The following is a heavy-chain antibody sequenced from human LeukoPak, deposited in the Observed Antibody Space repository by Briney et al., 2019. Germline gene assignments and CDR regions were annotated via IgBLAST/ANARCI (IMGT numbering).Heavy chain of an antibody. CDR3: ARRGMVRGVTMPYYYYGMDV. J-gene: IGHJ6*02. CDR2: IYYSGST. D-gene: IGHD3-10*01. Sequence: SETLSLTCTVSGGSISSYYWSWIRQPPGKGLEWIGYIYYSGSTNYNPSLKSRVTISVDTSKNQFSLKLSSVTAADTAVYYCARRGMVRGVTMPYYYYGMDVWGQGTTVTASS. CDR1: GGSISSYY. V-gene: IGHV4-59*08.